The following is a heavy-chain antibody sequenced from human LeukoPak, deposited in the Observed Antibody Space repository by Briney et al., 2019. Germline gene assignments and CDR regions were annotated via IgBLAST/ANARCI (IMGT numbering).Heavy chain of an antibody. V-gene: IGHV4-34*01. J-gene: IGHJ5*02. Sequence: PSETLSLTCAVYGGSFSGYYWSWIRQPPGKGLEWIGEIKHSGSTNYNPSLKSRVTISVDTSKNQFSLKLSSVTAADTAVYYCARDPYSGSYWFDPWRQGTLVTDSS. CDR1: GGSFSGYY. D-gene: IGHD1-26*01. CDR2: IKHSGST. CDR3: ARDPYSGSYWFDP.